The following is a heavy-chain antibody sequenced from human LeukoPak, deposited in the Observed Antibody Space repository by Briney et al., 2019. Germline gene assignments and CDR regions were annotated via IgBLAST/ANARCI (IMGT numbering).Heavy chain of an antibody. CDR3: ARGPFYDSSGYYPGNDY. J-gene: IGHJ4*02. V-gene: IGHV5-51*01. CDR2: IYPGDSDT. CDR1: GYSFTSYW. Sequence: GESLKISCKGSGYSFTSYWIGWVRQMPGKGLEWMGIIYPGDSDTRYSPSFQGQVTISADKSISTAYLQWSSLKASDTAMYYCARGPFYDSSGYYPGNDYWGQGTLVTVSS. D-gene: IGHD3-22*01.